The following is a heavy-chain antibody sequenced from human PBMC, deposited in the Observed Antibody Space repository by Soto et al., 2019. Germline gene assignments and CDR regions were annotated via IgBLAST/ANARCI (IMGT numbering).Heavy chain of an antibody. D-gene: IGHD5-18*01. CDR3: ARDLDTSMGYYYYYGMDV. CDR2: IWHDGRNK. J-gene: IGHJ6*02. Sequence: LRLSCAASGFTFSTYGMHWVRQAPGKGLEWVAVIWHDGRNKYYADSVKGRFTISRDNSKNTLYLQMNSLRAEDTAVYYCARDLDTSMGYYYYYGMDVWGQGTTVTVSS. V-gene: IGHV3-33*01. CDR1: GFTFSTYG.